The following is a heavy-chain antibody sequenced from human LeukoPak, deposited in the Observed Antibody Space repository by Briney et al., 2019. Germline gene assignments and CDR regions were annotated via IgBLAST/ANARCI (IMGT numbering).Heavy chain of an antibody. D-gene: IGHD3-10*01. V-gene: IGHV1-18*01. CDR2: ISAYNGST. J-gene: IGHJ6*03. CDR3: ARVVAGSGSYVYYTDV. CDR1: GYTFTSYG. Sequence: ASVKVSCKASGYTFTSYGISWVRQAPGQGLEWMGWISAYNGSTNYAQKLQGRVTMTADTSTSTAYMELRSLRSDDTAVYYCARVVAGSGSYVYYTDVWGKGTTVTVSS.